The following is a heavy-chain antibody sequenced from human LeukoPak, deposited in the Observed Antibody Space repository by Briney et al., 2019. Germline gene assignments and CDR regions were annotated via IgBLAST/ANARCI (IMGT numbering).Heavy chain of an antibody. CDR3: AKDGSQESGTQAFDI. Sequence: PGGSLRLSCAASGFTFSNAWMSWVRQAPGKGLEWVAVISYDGSNKYYADSVKGRFTISRDNSKNTLYLQMNSLRAEDTAVYYCAKDGSQESGTQAFDIWGQGTMVTVSS. V-gene: IGHV3-30*18. CDR1: GFTFSNAW. CDR2: ISYDGSNK. D-gene: IGHD1-1*01. J-gene: IGHJ3*02.